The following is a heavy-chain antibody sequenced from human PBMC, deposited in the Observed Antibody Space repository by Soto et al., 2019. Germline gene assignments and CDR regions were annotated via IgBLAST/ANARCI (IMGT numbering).Heavy chain of an antibody. Sequence: QVQLVQSGAEVKKPGSSVKVSCKASGVTFSSYTISWVRQAPGQGLEWMGRIIPILGIANYAQKFQGRVTITAEKYTSTAYMELSSLRSEDTAVYYCASFTSMGMDVWGQGTTVTVSS. CDR1: GVTFSSYT. CDR2: IIPILGIA. D-gene: IGHD3-3*01. V-gene: IGHV1-69*02. J-gene: IGHJ6*02. CDR3: ASFTSMGMDV.